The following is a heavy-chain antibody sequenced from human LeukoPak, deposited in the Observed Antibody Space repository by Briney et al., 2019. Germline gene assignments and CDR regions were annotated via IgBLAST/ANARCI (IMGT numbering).Heavy chain of an antibody. D-gene: IGHD3-10*01. V-gene: IGHV3-30*18. Sequence: GGSLSLSCAASGFAFSTFTMNWVRQAPGKGLEGVAVISYDGSNKYYADSVKGRFTISRDNSKNTLYLQMNSLRAEDTAVYYCAKDAEGFGESGGQGTLVTVS. CDR3: AKDAEGFGES. CDR2: ISYDGSNK. J-gene: IGHJ4*02. CDR1: GFAFSTFT.